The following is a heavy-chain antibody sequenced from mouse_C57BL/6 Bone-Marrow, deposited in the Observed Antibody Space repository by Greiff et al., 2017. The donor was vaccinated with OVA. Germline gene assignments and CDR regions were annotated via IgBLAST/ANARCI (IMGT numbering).Heavy chain of an antibody. J-gene: IGHJ4*01. CDR3: ARDDYYGSSYAMDY. CDR2: SRNKANDYTT. CDR1: GFTFSDFY. V-gene: IGHV7-1*01. Sequence: EVKLMESGGGLVQSGRSLRLSCATSGFTFSDFYMEWVRQAPGKGLEWIAASRNKANDYTTEYSASVKGRFIVSRDTSQSILYLQMNALRAEDTAIYDCARDDYYGSSYAMDYWGQGTSVTVSS. D-gene: IGHD1-1*01.